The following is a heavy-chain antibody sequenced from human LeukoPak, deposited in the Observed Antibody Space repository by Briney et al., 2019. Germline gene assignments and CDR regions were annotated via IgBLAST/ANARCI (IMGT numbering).Heavy chain of an antibody. J-gene: IGHJ5*02. CDR3: ARAVLILEWLFSNWFDP. CDR1: GGSISSGGYS. Sequence: PSETLSLTCAVSGGSISSGGYSWSWIRQPPGKGLEWIGYIYHSGSTYYNPSLKSRVTISVDTSKNQFSLKLSSVTAADTAVYYCARAVLILEWLFSNWFDPWGQGTLVTVSS. V-gene: IGHV4-30-2*01. D-gene: IGHD3-3*01. CDR2: IYHSGST.